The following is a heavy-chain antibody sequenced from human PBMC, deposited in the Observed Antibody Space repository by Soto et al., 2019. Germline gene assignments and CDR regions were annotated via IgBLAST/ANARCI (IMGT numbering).Heavy chain of an antibody. CDR1: GYSFTSYW. V-gene: IGHV5-51*01. D-gene: IGHD3-3*01. CDR3: ARHELKDFWSGYYFDY. CDR2: IYPGDSDT. J-gene: IGHJ4*02. Sequence: GESLKISCKGSGYSFTSYWIGWVRQMPGKGLEWMGIIYPGDSDTRYSPSFQGQVTISADKSISTAYLQWGSLKASDTAMYYCARHELKDFWSGYYFDYSGQGALVTVYS.